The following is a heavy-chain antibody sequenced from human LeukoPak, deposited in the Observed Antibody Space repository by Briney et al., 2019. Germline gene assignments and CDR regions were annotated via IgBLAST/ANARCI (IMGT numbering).Heavy chain of an antibody. CDR2: IIPIFGTA. CDR3: AVADYYYYYHMDV. J-gene: IGHJ6*03. V-gene: IGHV1-69*13. Sequence: EASVKVSCKASGGTFSSYAISWVRQAPGQGLEWMGGIIPIFGTANYAQKFQGRVTITADESTSTAYMELSSLRSEDTAVYYCAVADYYYYYHMDVWGKGTTVTVSS. D-gene: IGHD6-19*01. CDR1: GGTFSSYA.